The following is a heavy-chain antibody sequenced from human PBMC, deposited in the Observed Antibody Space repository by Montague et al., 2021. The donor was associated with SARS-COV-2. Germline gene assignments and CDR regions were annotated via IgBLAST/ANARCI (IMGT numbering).Heavy chain of an antibody. V-gene: IGHV4-38-2*02. CDR1: GYSINSNYY. CDR2: SYHSGTT. CDR3: ARAPSYGPGKPYQFDY. D-gene: IGHD3-10*01. Sequence: SETLSLTCTVSGYSINSNYYWGWIRQPPGKGLEWIGCSYHSGTTHYHPSLKSRVTVSLGTSNNHFSLKVTSVTAADTAVYYCARAPSYGPGKPYQFDYWGRGTLVTVSS. J-gene: IGHJ4*02.